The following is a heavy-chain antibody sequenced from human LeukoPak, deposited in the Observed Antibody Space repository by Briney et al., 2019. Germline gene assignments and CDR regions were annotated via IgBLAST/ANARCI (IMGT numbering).Heavy chain of an antibody. Sequence: PGRSLRLSCAASGFAFSSYAMHWVRQAPGKGLEWVAVISYDGSNKYYADSVKGRFTISRDNSKNTLYLQMNSLRAEDTAVYYCARNVDTAKDYYGMDVWGQGTTVTVSS. CDR2: ISYDGSNK. V-gene: IGHV3-30-3*01. CDR1: GFAFSSYA. D-gene: IGHD5-18*01. CDR3: ARNVDTAKDYYGMDV. J-gene: IGHJ6*02.